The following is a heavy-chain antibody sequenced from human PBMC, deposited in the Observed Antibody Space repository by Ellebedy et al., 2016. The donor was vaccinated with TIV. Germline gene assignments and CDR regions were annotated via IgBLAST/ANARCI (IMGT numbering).Heavy chain of an antibody. V-gene: IGHV1-18*04. CDR3: ARGDCPNGLCLISYNMDV. CDR1: GYTFISHG. CDR2: ISAYNGYT. J-gene: IGHJ6*02. D-gene: IGHD2-8*01. Sequence: ASVKVSXKASGYTFISHGISWVRQAPGQGLEWMGWISAYNGYTYYAQKLQGRVTMTTDTATSTAYMELRSLRSDDTAVYYCARGDCPNGLCLISYNMDVWGRGTTVTVSS.